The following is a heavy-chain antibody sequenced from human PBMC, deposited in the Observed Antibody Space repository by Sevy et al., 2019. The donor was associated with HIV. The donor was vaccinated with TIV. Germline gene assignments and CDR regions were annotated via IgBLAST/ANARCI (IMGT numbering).Heavy chain of an antibody. CDR2: TFYRSNWYN. D-gene: IGHD1-20*01. CDR1: GDSVSSNNAA. V-gene: IGHV6-1*01. J-gene: IGHJ6*02. CDR3: ARDGLTYGGMDV. Sequence: SETLSLTCAISGDSVSSNNAAWNWIRQSPSRGLEWLGRTFYRSNWYNDYAVSMKGRITINSDTSKNQLSLQLTSVTPEDTAVYYCARDGLTYGGMDVWGQGTTVTVSS.